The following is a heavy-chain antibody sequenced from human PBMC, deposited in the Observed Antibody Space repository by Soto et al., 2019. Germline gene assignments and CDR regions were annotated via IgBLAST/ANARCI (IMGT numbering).Heavy chain of an antibody. CDR1: GFTFSSYA. CDR2: IYSDGRT. J-gene: IGHJ4*02. D-gene: IGHD3-22*01. Sequence: GGSLRLSCAASGFTFSSYAMSWVRQAPGKGLEWVSVIYSDGRTYRADSVKGRFTISRDNFENTLYLQMNSLRAEDTAVYYCARVTTLAFDYWGQGTLVTVSS. V-gene: IGHV3-66*01. CDR3: ARVTTLAFDY.